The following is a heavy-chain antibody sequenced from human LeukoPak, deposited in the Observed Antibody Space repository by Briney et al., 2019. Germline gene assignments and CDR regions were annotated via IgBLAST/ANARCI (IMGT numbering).Heavy chain of an antibody. CDR1: GYSFTSYW. Sequence: HGESLKISCKGSGYSFTSYWIGWVRQMPGKGLEWMTIIYPGDSETRYSPSFQGQVTISADKSIGTMYLQWSSLKASDTAMYYCARALRTGQGDYVPVLWGQGTLVIVSS. CDR3: ARALRTGQGDYVPVL. D-gene: IGHD4-17*01. V-gene: IGHV5-51*01. CDR2: IYPGDSET. J-gene: IGHJ4*02.